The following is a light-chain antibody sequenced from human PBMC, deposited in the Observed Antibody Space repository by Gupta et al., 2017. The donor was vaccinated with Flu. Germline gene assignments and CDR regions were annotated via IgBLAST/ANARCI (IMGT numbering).Light chain of an antibody. CDR3: ISYTSSRTWV. V-gene: IGLV2-14*01. Sequence: QSALTQPASVSGSPGQSITISCTGTSSDVGGYNYVSWYQQHPGKAPKLMIYEVSNRPSGVSTRFSGSKSGNTASLTISGLQAEDEADYYYISYTSSRTWVFGGGTRLTVL. J-gene: IGLJ3*02. CDR1: SSDVGGYNY. CDR2: EVS.